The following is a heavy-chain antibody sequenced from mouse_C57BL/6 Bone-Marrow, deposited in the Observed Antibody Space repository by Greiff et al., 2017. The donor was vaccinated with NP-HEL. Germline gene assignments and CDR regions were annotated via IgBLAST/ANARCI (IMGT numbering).Heavy chain of an antibody. CDR1: GFTFSDYG. J-gene: IGHJ1*03. V-gene: IGHV5-17*01. CDR2: ISSGSSTI. CDR3: ARNRDGSSYGHWYFDV. Sequence: EVKVVESGGGLVKPGGSLKLSCAASGFTFSDYGMHWVRQAPEKGLEWVAYISSGSSTIYYADTVKGRFTISRDNAKNTLFLQMTSLRSEDTAMYYCARNRDGSSYGHWYFDVWGTGTTVTVSS. D-gene: IGHD1-1*01.